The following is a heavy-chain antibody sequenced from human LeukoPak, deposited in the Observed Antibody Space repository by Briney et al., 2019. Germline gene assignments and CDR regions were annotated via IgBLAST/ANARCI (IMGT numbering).Heavy chain of an antibody. D-gene: IGHD2-2*01. J-gene: IGHJ4*02. V-gene: IGHV3-23*01. CDR3: AKDAFYCSSTSCYAFDY. Sequence: GGSLRLSCAASGFTFSSYAMSWVRQAPGKGLEWVSAISGSGGSTYYADSVKGRFTISRDNSKNTLYLQMNSLRVEDTAVYYCAKDAFYCSSTSCYAFDYWGQGTLVTVSS. CDR2: ISGSGGST. CDR1: GFTFSSYA.